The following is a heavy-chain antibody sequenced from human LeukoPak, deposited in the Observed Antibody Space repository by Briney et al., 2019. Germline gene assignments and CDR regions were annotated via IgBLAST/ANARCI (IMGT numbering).Heavy chain of an antibody. CDR3: ARGARCSSTSCYTVVYYYYGMDV. J-gene: IGHJ6*02. D-gene: IGHD2-2*02. CDR2: INHSGST. CDR1: GGSFSGYY. V-gene: IGHV4-34*01. Sequence: SETLSLTCAVYGGSFSGYYWSWIRQPPGKGLEWIGEINHSGSTNYNPSLKSRVTISVDTSKSQFSLKLSSVTAADTAVYYCARGARCSSTSCYTVVYYYYGMDVWGQGTTVTVSS.